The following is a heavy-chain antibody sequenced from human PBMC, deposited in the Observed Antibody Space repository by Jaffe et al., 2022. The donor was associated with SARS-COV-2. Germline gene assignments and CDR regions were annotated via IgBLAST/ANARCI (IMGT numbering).Heavy chain of an antibody. Sequence: QVQLVQSGAEVKKPGASVKVSCKASGYTFTSYAMHWVRQAPGQRLEWMGWINAGNGNTKYSQKFQGRVTITRDTSASTAYMELSSLRSEDTAVYYCAGGDAAAGSVGAFDIWGQGTMVTVSS. V-gene: IGHV1-3*01. J-gene: IGHJ3*02. CDR2: INAGNGNT. CDR3: AGGDAAAGSVGAFDI. CDR1: GYTFTSYA. D-gene: IGHD6-13*01.